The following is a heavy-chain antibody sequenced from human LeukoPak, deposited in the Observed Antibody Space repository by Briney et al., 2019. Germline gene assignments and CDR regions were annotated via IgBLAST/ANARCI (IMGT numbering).Heavy chain of an antibody. J-gene: IGHJ4*02. D-gene: IGHD2-15*01. CDR2: INGDVRGT. Sequence: PGGSLRLSCAASGFSIKNYWMHWVRQGPGKGLVWVSQINGDVRGTTYADSVKGRFTISRDDAKNTVYLQRDTLGADDTGVYYWARDKGYSSDWWGGGTGVSVSS. CDR1: GFSIKNYW. CDR3: ARDKGYSSDW. V-gene: IGHV3-74*01.